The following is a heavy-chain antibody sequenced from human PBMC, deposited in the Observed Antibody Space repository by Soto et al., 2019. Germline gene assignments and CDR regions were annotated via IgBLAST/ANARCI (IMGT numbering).Heavy chain of an antibody. CDR3: AKYKRGTWQQLGYYFDY. Sequence: EVQLLESGGGLVQPGGSLRLSCAASGFTFSSYAMSWVRQAPGKGLEWVSAISGSGGSTYYADSVKGRFTISRDNSKNTLYLQMNSLRAEDTAVYYCAKYKRGTWQQLGYYFDYWGQGTLVTVSS. CDR1: GFTFSSYA. D-gene: IGHD6-13*01. J-gene: IGHJ4*02. CDR2: ISGSGGST. V-gene: IGHV3-23*01.